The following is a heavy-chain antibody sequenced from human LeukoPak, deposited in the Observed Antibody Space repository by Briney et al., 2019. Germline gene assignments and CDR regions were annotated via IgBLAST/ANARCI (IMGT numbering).Heavy chain of an antibody. CDR3: ARSFDYDSPIDY. Sequence: GASVKVSCKAPGYTFTGYYMHWVRQAPGQGLEWMGWINPNSGGTNYAQKFQGRVTMTRDTSISTAYMELSRLRSDDTAVYYCARSFDYDSPIDYWGQGTLVTVSS. J-gene: IGHJ4*02. D-gene: IGHD5-12*01. V-gene: IGHV1-2*02. CDR1: GYTFTGYY. CDR2: INPNSGGT.